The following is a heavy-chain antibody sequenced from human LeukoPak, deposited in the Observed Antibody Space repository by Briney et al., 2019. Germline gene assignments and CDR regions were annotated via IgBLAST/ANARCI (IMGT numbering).Heavy chain of an antibody. J-gene: IGHJ4*02. V-gene: IGHV1-18*01. CDR1: GYTFTSYG. Sequence: ASVKVSCKASGYTFTSYGISWVRQAPGQGLEWMGWISAYNGNTNYAQKLQGRVTMTTDTSTSTAYMELRSLRSDDTAVYYCATGEWLDDVYAPVFDYWGQGTLVTVSS. CDR2: ISAYNGNT. D-gene: IGHD6-19*01. CDR3: ATGEWLDDVYAPVFDY.